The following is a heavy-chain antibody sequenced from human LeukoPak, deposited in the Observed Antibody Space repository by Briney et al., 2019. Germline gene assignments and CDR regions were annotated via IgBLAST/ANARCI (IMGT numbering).Heavy chain of an antibody. CDR3: ARGGDGYNFQHYMDV. V-gene: IGHV1-46*01. J-gene: IGHJ6*03. D-gene: IGHD5-24*01. CDR2: INPSGGST. CDR1: GYTFTGYY. Sequence: ASVKVSCKAYGYTFTGYYMHWVRQAPGQGLEWMGIINPSGGSTSYAQKFQGRVTMTRDTSTSTVYMELSSLRSEDTAVYYCARGGDGYNFQHYMDVWGKGTTVTVSS.